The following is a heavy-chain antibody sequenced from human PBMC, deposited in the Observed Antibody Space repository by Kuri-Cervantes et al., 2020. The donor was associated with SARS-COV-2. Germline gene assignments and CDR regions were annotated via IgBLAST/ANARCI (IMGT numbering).Heavy chain of an antibody. J-gene: IGHJ6*03. V-gene: IGHV3-30*02. Sequence: GESLKISCAASGFTFSSYGMHWVRQAPGKGLEWVAFIRYDGSNKYYADSVKGRFTISRDNSKNTLYLQMNSLRAEDTALYYCARIHKAGATYYYYYMDVWGKGTTVTVSS. CDR2: IRYDGSNK. CDR3: ARIHKAGATYYYYYMDV. D-gene: IGHD1-26*01. CDR1: GFTFSSYG.